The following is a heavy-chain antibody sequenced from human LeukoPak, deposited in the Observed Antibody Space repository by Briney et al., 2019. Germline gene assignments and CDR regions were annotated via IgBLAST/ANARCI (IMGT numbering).Heavy chain of an antibody. CDR1: GFTFGDYA. J-gene: IGHJ4*02. CDR2: IRSKAYGGTT. D-gene: IGHD3-22*01. CDR3: TRDHPYYYDSSGSRNFDY. V-gene: IGHV3-49*04. Sequence: GGSLRLSCTASGFTFGDYAMSWVRQAPGKGLERVGFIRSKAYGGTTEYAASVKGKFTISRDDSKSIAYLQMNSLETEDTAVYYCTRDHPYYYDSSGSRNFDYWGQGTLVTVSS.